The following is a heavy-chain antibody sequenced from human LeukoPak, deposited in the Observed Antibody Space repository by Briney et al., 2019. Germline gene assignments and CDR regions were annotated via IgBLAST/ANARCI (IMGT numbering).Heavy chain of an antibody. V-gene: IGHV3-48*04. CDR3: ARGRVSPDV. CDR1: GFTFSSYS. CDR2: ISSSSSTI. J-gene: IGHJ6*04. Sequence: PGGSLRLSCAASGFTFSSYSMNWVRQAPGKGLEWVSYISSSSSTIYYADSVKGRFTISRDNAKNSLHLQMNSLRGEDTAVYYCARGRVSPDVWGKGTTVTVSS.